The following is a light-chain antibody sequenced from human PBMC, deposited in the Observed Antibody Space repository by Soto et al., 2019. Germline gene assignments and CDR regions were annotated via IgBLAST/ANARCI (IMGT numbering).Light chain of an antibody. CDR2: LGS. CDR1: QSLLHSNGYNY. J-gene: IGKJ3*01. Sequence: DIVMTQSPLSLPVTPGEPASISCRSSQSLLHSNGYNYLDWYLQKPGQSPQLLIYLGSNRASGVPDRFSGSGSGTDFTLKISREEAEDVGVYYCMQALQTPLTFGPGTKVDIQ. CDR3: MQALQTPLT. V-gene: IGKV2-28*01.